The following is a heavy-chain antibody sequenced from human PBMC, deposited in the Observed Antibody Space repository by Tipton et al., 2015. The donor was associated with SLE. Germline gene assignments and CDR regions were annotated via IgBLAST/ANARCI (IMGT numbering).Heavy chain of an antibody. Sequence: TLSLTCTVSGGSISSSNNYWDWIRQPPGKGLEWIGTIYYSGRTDYNPSLKSRVTMSVDTSMNQFSLKVFSVTAADTAVYYCARRRFQSASDSWGQGTVVSVSS. CDR2: IYYSGRT. D-gene: IGHD2-21*01. J-gene: IGHJ4*02. CDR1: GGSISSSNNY. CDR3: ARRRFQSASDS. V-gene: IGHV4-39*07.